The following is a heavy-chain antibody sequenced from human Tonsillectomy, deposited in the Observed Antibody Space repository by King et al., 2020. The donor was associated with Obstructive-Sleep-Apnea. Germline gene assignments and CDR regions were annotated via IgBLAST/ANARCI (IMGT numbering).Heavy chain of an antibody. CDR1: GYTFISYG. CDR2: ISAYNGNT. D-gene: IGHD6-19*01. CDR3: AREEVAGTFPLLAWDY. V-gene: IGHV1-18*04. J-gene: IGHJ4*02. Sequence: QLVQSGGEVKKPGASVKVSCKASGYTFISYGFYWVRQAPGQGLEWMGWISAYNGNTNYAQKFQGRVIMTRDTSTSTAYMELKRLRSDDTAVYYCAREEVAGTFPLLAWDYWGQGTLVTVSS.